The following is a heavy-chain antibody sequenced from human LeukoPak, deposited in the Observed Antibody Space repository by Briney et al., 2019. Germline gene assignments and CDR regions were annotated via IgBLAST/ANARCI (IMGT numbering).Heavy chain of an antibody. CDR3: TRDGSRYCSGGSCPLDY. Sequence: SGRSLRLSCAASGFTFSSYAMHWVRQAPGKGLEWVAVIWYDGSNKYYADSVKGRFTISRDNSKNTLYLQMNSLRAEDTAVYYCTRDGSRYCSGGSCPLDYWGQGTLVTVSS. CDR1: GFTFSSYA. CDR2: IWYDGSNK. V-gene: IGHV3-33*08. J-gene: IGHJ4*02. D-gene: IGHD2-15*01.